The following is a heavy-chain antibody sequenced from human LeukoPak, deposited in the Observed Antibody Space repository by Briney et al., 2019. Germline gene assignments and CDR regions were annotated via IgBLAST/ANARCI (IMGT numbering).Heavy chain of an antibody. CDR1: GGSINISSSNW. D-gene: IGHD4-23*01. CDR2: IFHSGST. J-gene: IGHJ2*01. V-gene: IGHV4-4*02. Sequence: SVTLSLTCAVSGGSINISSSNWWSWVRQPPGKGLEWIGEIFHSGSTNYNPSLKSRVTISVDKSKNQFSLKLSSLTAADTAVYYCARDLHGGNSFTSDWYFDLWGRGTLVTVSS. CDR3: ARDLHGGNSFTSDWYFDL.